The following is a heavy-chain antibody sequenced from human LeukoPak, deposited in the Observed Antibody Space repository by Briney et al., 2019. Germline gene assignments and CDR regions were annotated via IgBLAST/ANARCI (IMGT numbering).Heavy chain of an antibody. V-gene: IGHV3-23*03. Sequence: HPGGSLRLSCAASGFTFSSYAMSWVRQAPGKGLEWVSVIYSGGSTYYADSVKGRFTISRDNSKNTLYLQMNSLRAEDTAVYYCAKNGEATTHFDYWGQGTLVTVSS. CDR1: GFTFSSYA. CDR2: IYSGGST. CDR3: AKNGEATTHFDY. J-gene: IGHJ4*02. D-gene: IGHD5-12*01.